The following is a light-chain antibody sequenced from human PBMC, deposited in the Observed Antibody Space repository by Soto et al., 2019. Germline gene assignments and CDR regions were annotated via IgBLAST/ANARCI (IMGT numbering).Light chain of an antibody. CDR1: SSNIGSNF. J-gene: IGLJ3*02. Sequence: QSVLTQPPSASGTSGQTVTISCSGTSSNIGSNFVYWYQQLPGTAPKLLIFKDNHRPSGVPDRFSGSKSGTSVSLAISGLRPEDEADYYCSVWEDNVDGWVFGGGTKLTVL. CDR2: KDN. V-gene: IGLV1-47*01. CDR3: SVWEDNVDGWV.